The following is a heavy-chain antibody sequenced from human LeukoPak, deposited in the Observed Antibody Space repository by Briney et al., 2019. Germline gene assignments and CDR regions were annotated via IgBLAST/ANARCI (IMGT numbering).Heavy chain of an antibody. CDR3: ARDSSWLPLSWFDP. Sequence: PSETLSLTCTVSGGSISSSSYYWGWIRQPPGKGLEWIGSIYYSGSTYYNPSLKSRVTISVDTSKNQFSLKLSSVTAADTAVYYCARDSSWLPLSWFDPWGQGTLVTVSS. CDR1: GGSISSSSYY. CDR2: IYYSGST. V-gene: IGHV4-39*07. J-gene: IGHJ5*02. D-gene: IGHD6-13*01.